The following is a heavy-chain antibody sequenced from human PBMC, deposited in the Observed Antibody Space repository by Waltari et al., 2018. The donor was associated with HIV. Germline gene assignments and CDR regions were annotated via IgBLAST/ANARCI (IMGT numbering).Heavy chain of an antibody. Sequence: EEKLVEAVGGDVLQPGGSLRLSCVGSGFTFSRYVMNWVRKAPVKWVEWIAEISIESTKIQDADSVKGRFTVSRDNAKESLYLQMNSLRDGDTAVYYCARDTLNFYFGLDLWGQGTTVTVSS. CDR1: GFTFSRYV. D-gene: IGHD3-9*01. CDR3: ARDTLNFYFGLDL. J-gene: IGHJ6*02. V-gene: IGHV3-48*02. CDR2: ISIESTKI.